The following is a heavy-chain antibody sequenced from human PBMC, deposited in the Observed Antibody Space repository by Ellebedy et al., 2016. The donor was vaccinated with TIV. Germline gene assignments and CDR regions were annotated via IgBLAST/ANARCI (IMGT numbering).Heavy chain of an antibody. CDR2: ISYDGSNK. D-gene: IGHD4-23*01. J-gene: IGHJ6*02. V-gene: IGHV3-30*18. CDR1: GFTFSSYD. CDR3: AKPRNSVYYYYGMDV. Sequence: GESLKISXAASGFTFSSYDMHWVRQAPGKGLEWVAVISYDGSNKYYADSVKGRFTISRDNSKNTLYLQMNSLRAEDTAVYYCAKPRNSVYYYYGMDVWGQGTTVTVSS.